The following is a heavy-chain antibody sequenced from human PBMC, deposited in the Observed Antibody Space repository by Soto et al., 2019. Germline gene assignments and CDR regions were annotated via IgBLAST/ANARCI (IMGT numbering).Heavy chain of an antibody. CDR1: GYTFTSYY. CDR2: INPSGGST. Sequence: GASVKVSCKASGYTFTSYYMHWVRQAPGQGLEWMGIINPSGGSTSYAQKFQGRVTMTRDTSTSTVYMELSSLRSEDTAVYYCARCQRVGAAGDYGMDVWGQGTTVTVSS. CDR3: ARCQRVGAAGDYGMDV. J-gene: IGHJ6*02. D-gene: IGHD6-13*01. V-gene: IGHV1-46*01.